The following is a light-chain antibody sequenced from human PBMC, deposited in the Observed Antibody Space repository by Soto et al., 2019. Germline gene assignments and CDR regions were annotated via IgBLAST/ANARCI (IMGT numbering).Light chain of an antibody. CDR2: EVN. Sequence: QSVLTQPPSVSGSPGQSVTISCTGTSRDVGFFNYVSWYQHHPGKVPKFLIYEVNKRPSGVPDRFSGSKSGNTASLTVSGLQPEDEAEYFCSSFVDGTSYVFGTGTKVTV. CDR1: SRDVGFFNY. J-gene: IGLJ1*01. CDR3: SSFVDGTSYV. V-gene: IGLV2-8*01.